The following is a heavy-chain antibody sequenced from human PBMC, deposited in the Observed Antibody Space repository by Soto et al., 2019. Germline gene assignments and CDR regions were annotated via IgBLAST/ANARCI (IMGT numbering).Heavy chain of an antibody. CDR2: ITGSADKT. CDR3: ARDDRHSSGWRYYYYSGMDV. V-gene: IGHV3-23*01. CDR1: GFSLSNYA. J-gene: IGHJ6*02. Sequence: GGSLRLSCAASGFSLSNYAMTWVRQAPGKGLEWVSGITGSADKTYYADSVKGRFTISRDNSKNTLYLQMNSLRAEDTAVYYCARDDRHSSGWRYYYYSGMDVWGQGTTVTVSS. D-gene: IGHD6-19*01.